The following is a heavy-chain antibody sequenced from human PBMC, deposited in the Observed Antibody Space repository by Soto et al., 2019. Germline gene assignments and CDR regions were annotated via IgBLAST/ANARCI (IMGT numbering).Heavy chain of an antibody. Sequence: SETLSLTCSVSGDSISTIDYFWAWIRQPPGQALEYIGYIYKTATTYYNPSFESRVAISLDTSKSQFSLNVTSVTAPDIAVYFCARGRYCLTGRCFPNWFDSWGPGTLVTVSS. CDR3: ARGRYCLTGRCFPNWFDS. CDR2: IYKTATT. V-gene: IGHV4-30-4*01. CDR1: GDSISTIDYF. J-gene: IGHJ5*01. D-gene: IGHD2-15*01.